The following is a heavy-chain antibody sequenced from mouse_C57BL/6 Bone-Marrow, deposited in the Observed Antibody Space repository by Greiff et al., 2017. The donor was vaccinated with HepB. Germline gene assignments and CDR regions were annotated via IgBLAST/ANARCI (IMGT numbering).Heavy chain of an antibody. Sequence: EVKLQESGGDLVKPGGSLKLSCAASGFTFSSYGMSWVRQTPDKRLEWVATISSGGSYTYYPDSVKGRFTISRDNAKNTLYLQMSSLKSEDTAMYYCARPPQVITTVVATDYYAMDYWGQGTSVTVSS. CDR1: GFTFSSYG. D-gene: IGHD1-1*01. CDR2: ISSGGSYT. CDR3: ARPPQVITTVVATDYYAMDY. V-gene: IGHV5-6*01. J-gene: IGHJ4*01.